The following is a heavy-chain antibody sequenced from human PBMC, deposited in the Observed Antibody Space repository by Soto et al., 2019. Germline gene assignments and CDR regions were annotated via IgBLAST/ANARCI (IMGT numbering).Heavy chain of an antibody. D-gene: IGHD3-16*01. J-gene: IGHJ6*02. CDR2: IVPFFKGT. Sequence: GASVEVSCKASGGSFTGHAISWVRQAPGQGLEWMGVIVPFFKGTNYAQKFQGRLTITADDSMTTVYMDLYGLTSDDTAVYYRGGDVTVNYYDSTYSYHAMDVWGQGTTVTVSS. V-gene: IGHV1-69*13. CDR1: GGSFTGHA. CDR3: GGDVTVNYYDSTYSYHAMDV.